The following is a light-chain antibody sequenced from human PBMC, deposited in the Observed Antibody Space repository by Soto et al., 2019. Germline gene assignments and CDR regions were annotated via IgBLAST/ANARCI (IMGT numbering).Light chain of an antibody. V-gene: IGKV1-6*01. CDR1: QGIRND. J-gene: IGKJ2*01. Sequence: AIQMTQSPSSLSASVGDRVTITCRASQGIRNDLGWYQQKPGKAPKLLIYAASSLQSGVPSRFSGSGSGTEFTLTSSSLQPEDFATYYFRQDYNYPPTFGQGTKLEIK. CDR2: AAS. CDR3: RQDYNYPPT.